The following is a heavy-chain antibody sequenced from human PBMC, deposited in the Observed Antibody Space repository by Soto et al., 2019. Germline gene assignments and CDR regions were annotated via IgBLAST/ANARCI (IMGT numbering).Heavy chain of an antibody. Sequence: PGGSLRLPCAISGFSVSSNYLIWVRQAPGTGLEWVSVHYSGGSTYYADSVQGRFTISRDKSNNTLYLQMRRVRAEDTAVYFCARHRHPRGTVGATSPLDPWGQGTQVTVSS. J-gene: IGHJ5*02. CDR1: GFSVSSNY. V-gene: IGHV3-53*01. CDR3: ARHRHPRGTVGATSPLDP. D-gene: IGHD1-26*01. CDR2: HYSGGST.